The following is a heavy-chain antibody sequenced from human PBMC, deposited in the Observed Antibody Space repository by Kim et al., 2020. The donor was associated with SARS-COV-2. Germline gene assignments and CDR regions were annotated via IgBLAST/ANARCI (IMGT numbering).Heavy chain of an antibody. V-gene: IGHV1-24*01. CDR3: ATDRHYYGSGRHIWAEY. CDR2: FDPEDGET. CDR1: GYTLTELS. J-gene: IGHJ4*02. Sequence: ASVKVSCKVSGYTLTELSMHWVRQAPGKGLEWMGGFDPEDGETIYAQKFQGRVTMTEDTSTDTAYMELSSLRSEDTAVYYCATDRHYYGSGRHIWAEYWGQGTLVTVSS. D-gene: IGHD3-10*01.